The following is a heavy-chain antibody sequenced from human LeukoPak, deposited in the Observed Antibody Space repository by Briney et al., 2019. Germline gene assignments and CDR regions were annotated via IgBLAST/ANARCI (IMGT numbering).Heavy chain of an antibody. J-gene: IGHJ5*02. CDR3: AGEHEDANWFDP. D-gene: IGHD2-15*01. V-gene: IGHV4-30-2*01. CDR2: IYHSGST. Sequence: PSETLSLTCAVSGGSISSGGYSWSWIRQPPGKGLEWIGYIYHSGSTYYNPSLKSRVTISVDRSKNQFSLKLSSVTAADTAVYYCAGEHEDANWFDPWGQGTLVTVSS. CDR1: GGSISSGGYS.